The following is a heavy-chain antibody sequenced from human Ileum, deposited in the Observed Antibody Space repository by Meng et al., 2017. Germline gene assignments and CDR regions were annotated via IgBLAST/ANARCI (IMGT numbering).Heavy chain of an antibody. D-gene: IGHD3-22*01. CDR3: ARGGHDSSGYYSFDY. CDR1: GFTFNNYW. V-gene: IGHV4-34*01. CDR2: INHSGST. J-gene: IGHJ4*02. Sequence: GQLVEAGGDLVQPGGSLRLSCVDSGFTFNNYWMHWVRQAPGKGLEWIGEINHSGSTNYNPSLKSRVTISVDTSKNQFSLKLSSVTAADTAVYYCARGGHDSSGYYSFDYWGQGTLVTVSS.